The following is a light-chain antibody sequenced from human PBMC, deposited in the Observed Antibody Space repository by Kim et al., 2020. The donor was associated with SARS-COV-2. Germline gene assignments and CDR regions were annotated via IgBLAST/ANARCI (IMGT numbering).Light chain of an antibody. CDR2: GKN. Sequence: ALGQTVRITCQGGSLRSYYASWYQQKRGQAPVLVIYGKNNRPAGIPDRFSGSSSGNTASLTITGAQAEDEADYYCNSRDSSGNHWVFGGGTQLTVL. CDR3: NSRDSSGNHWV. V-gene: IGLV3-19*01. CDR1: SLRSYY. J-gene: IGLJ3*02.